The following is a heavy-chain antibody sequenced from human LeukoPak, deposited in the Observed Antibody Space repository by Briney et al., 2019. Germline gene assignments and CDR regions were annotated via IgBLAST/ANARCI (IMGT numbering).Heavy chain of an antibody. CDR1: GGSISSYY. CDR3: ARHVGVTRGRFDY. V-gene: IGHV4-59*08. J-gene: IGHJ4*02. CDR2: IYYSGST. Sequence: SETLSLTCAVSGGSISSYYWGWIRQPPGKGLEWIGYIYYSGSTNYNPSLKSRVTISVDTSKNQFSLKLNSVTAADTAVYYCARHVGVTRGRFDYWGQGTLVTVSS. D-gene: IGHD1-26*01.